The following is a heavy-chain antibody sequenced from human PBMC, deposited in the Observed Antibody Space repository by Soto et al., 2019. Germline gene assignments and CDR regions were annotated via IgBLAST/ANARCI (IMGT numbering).Heavy chain of an antibody. CDR3: ARGVQLKYYFDY. CDR2: IIPIFGTA. Sequence: SVKVSCKASGGTFSSYAISWVRQAPGQGLEWMGGIIPIFGTANYAQKFQGRVTITADESTSTAYMELSSLRSEDTAVYYCARGVQLKYYFDYWGQGTLVTVSS. V-gene: IGHV1-69*13. CDR1: GGTFSSYA. D-gene: IGHD5-18*01. J-gene: IGHJ4*02.